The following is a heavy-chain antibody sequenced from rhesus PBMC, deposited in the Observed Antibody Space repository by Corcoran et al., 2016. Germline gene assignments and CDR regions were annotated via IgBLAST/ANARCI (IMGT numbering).Heavy chain of an antibody. CDR1: GTSITVDW. Sequence: QVQLQESGPGLVKPSETLSLTCAVSGTSITVDWWSWIRQPPGKGLEWIGEVNGNGSLVDYSPSLKSRATLSNDASKNQFSLRLTSMTAADTAIYYCARSRLYNSLDVWGRGVLVTVSS. D-gene: IGHD4-17*01. CDR3: ARSRLYNSLDV. V-gene: IGHV4-80*01. J-gene: IGHJ5-2*02. CDR2: VNGNGSLV.